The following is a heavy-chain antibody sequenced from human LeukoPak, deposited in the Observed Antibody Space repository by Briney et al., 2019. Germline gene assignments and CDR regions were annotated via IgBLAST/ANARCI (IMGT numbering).Heavy chain of an antibody. V-gene: IGHV4-61*02. J-gene: IGHJ4*02. Sequence: PSETLSLTCSVSGGSISSSNYYWSWIRQPAGKGLEWIGRIYTSGSTNYNPSLKSRVTISVDTSKNQFSLKLSSVTAADTAVYYCARLSGYDFSRIDYWGQGTLVTVSS. CDR2: IYTSGST. D-gene: IGHD5-12*01. CDR3: ARLSGYDFSRIDY. CDR1: GGSISSSNYY.